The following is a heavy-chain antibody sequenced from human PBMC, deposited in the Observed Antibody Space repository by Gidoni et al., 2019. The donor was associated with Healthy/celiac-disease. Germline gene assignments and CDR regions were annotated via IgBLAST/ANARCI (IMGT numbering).Heavy chain of an antibody. CDR2: ISYEGRNK. CDR1: AFIFSTYG. CDR3: AKDLGGVWTGYAAAAFDI. J-gene: IGHJ3*02. V-gene: IGHV3-30*18. Sequence: QVQLFEAGGDVLQPWRSLSLSCSASAFIFSTYGMHRLRPAPGKGLECAAVISYEGRNKYYADSVKGRFNISRDNSKNTLYLQMNSLRAEDTAVYYCAKDLGGVWTGYAAAAFDIWGQGTMVTVSS. D-gene: IGHD3-3*01.